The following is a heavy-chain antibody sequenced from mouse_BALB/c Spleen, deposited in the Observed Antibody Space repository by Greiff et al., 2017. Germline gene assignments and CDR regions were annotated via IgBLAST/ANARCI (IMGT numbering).Heavy chain of an antibody. D-gene: IGHD2-10*02. CDR1: GFAFSSYD. CDR3: ARRQGYGNYAYYAMDY. J-gene: IGHJ4*01. V-gene: IGHV5-12-1*01. CDR2: ISSGGGST. Sequence: EVNLVESGGGLVKPGGSLKLSCAASGFAFSSYDMSWVRQTPEKRLEWVAYISSGGGSTYYPDTVKGRFTISRDNAKNTLYLQMSSLKSEDTAMYYCARRQGYGNYAYYAMDYWGQGTSVTVSS.